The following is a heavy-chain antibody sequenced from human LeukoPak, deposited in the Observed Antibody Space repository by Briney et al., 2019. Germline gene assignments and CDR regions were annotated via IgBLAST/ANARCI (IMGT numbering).Heavy chain of an antibody. CDR3: ARDRMQWLAFFDY. J-gene: IGHJ4*02. CDR2: IRYDGSNK. V-gene: IGHV3-30*02. Sequence: PGGSLRLSCAASGFTFSSYGMHWVRQAPGKGLEWVAFIRYDGSNKYYADSVKGRFTISRDNAKNSLYLQMNSLRAEDTAVYYCARDRMQWLAFFDYWGQGTLVTVSS. CDR1: GFTFSSYG. D-gene: IGHD6-19*01.